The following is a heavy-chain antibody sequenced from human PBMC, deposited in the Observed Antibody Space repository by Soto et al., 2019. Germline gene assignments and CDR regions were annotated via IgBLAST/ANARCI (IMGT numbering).Heavy chain of an antibody. CDR1: GGSISSYY. CDR3: AGDHAGVMDV. D-gene: IGHD6-13*01. V-gene: IGHV4-59*12. J-gene: IGHJ6*01. Sequence: QVQLQESGPGLVKPSETLSLTCTVSGGSISSYYWSWIRQPPGKGLEWIGYIYYSGSTNYNPTLKSRDTLSVDTSKNQFSLELSSVTAAHTAVYYYAGDHAGVMDVWGQGTTVTVSS. CDR2: IYYSGST.